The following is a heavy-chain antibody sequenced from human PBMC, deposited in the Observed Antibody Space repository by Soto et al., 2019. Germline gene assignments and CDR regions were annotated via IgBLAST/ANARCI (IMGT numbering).Heavy chain of an antibody. CDR2: IDVGSGNT. CDR1: GFTFTSSS. Sequence: ASVNVSFKVSGFTFTSSSVQWGRQARGQRLECIGWIDVGSGNTIYAQKFQERVTITRDMSTTTAYTELSRLRSEDTAVYYCAAVGRVRGYYNGMDVWGQGTTVSVSS. D-gene: IGHD3-22*01. V-gene: IGHV1-58*01. J-gene: IGHJ6*02. CDR3: AAVGRVRGYYNGMDV.